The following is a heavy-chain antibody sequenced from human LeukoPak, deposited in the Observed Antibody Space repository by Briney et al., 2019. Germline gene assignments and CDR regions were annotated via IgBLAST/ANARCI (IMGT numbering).Heavy chain of an antibody. CDR2: VYYSGST. Sequence: SETLSLTCTVSGLSFEHYFWSWIRQPPGKGLEWVGYVYYSGSTDYSPSLESRLTISVDTSKNQFSLKLRSVTAADTAVYYCASHRRSHGSEYWGQGTLVTVSS. J-gene: IGHJ4*02. D-gene: IGHD3-10*01. CDR1: GLSFEHYF. V-gene: IGHV4-59*08. CDR3: ASHRRSHGSEY.